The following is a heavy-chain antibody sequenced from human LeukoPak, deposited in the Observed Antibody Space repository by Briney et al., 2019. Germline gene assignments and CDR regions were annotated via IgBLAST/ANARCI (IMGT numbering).Heavy chain of an antibody. CDR1: GGSISSGGYY. J-gene: IGHJ5*02. Sequence: TLSLTCTVSGGSISSGGYYWSWIRQHPGKGLEWIGYIYYSGSTYYNPSLKSRVTISVDTSKNQFSLKLSSVTAADTAVYYCARDSEGGDWFDPWGQGTLVTVSS. D-gene: IGHD2-21*01. V-gene: IGHV4-31*03. CDR2: IYYSGST. CDR3: ARDSEGGDWFDP.